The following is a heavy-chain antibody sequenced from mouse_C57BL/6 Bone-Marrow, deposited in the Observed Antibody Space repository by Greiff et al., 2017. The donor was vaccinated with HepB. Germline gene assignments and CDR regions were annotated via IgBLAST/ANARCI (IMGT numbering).Heavy chain of an antibody. CDR2: IYPRSGNT. CDR1: GYTFTSYG. CDR3: ARVGYYGRSYDFDY. Sequence: VQLQQSGAELARPGASVKLSCKASGYTFTSYGISWVKQRTGQGLEWIGEIYPRSGNTYYNEKFKGKATLTADKSSSTAYMELRSLTSEDSAVYFCARVGYYGRSYDFDYWGQGTTLTVSS. D-gene: IGHD1-1*01. J-gene: IGHJ2*01. V-gene: IGHV1-81*01.